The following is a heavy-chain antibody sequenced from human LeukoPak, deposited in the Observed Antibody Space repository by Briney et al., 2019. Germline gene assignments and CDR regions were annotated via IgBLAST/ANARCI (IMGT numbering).Heavy chain of an antibody. V-gene: IGHV1-46*01. D-gene: IGHD2-2*01. CDR2: INPSGGST. CDR3: ARDGEDIVVVPAATYYYYYYMDV. J-gene: IGHJ6*03. CDR1: GYTFTGYY. Sequence: ASVKVSCKASGYTFTGYYMHWVRQAPGQGLEWMGIINPSGGSTSYAQKFQGRVTMTRDMSTSTVYMELSSLRSEDTAVYYCARDGEDIVVVPAATYYYYYYMDVWGKGTTVTVSS.